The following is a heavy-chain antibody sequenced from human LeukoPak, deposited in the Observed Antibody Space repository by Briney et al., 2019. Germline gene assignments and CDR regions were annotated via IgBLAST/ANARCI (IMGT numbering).Heavy chain of an antibody. J-gene: IGHJ4*02. V-gene: IGHV5-51*01. CDR3: KRRYDRTGYSDY. CDR2: INPGDSDT. D-gene: IGHD3-22*01. Sequence: GESLKISCKGSGYSFTTYWIAWVRQMPGKGLEWMGIINPGDSDTRYSPSFQGQVTISADKSTSTAYLQWSSPKASDTAMYYCKRRYDRTGYSDYWGQGTLVTVSS. CDR1: GYSFTTYW.